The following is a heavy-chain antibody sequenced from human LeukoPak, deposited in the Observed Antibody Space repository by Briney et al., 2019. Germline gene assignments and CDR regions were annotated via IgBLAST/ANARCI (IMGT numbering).Heavy chain of an antibody. CDR3: ARAPHYYDSSGYYYVDY. CDR2: ISAYNGNT. D-gene: IGHD3-22*01. J-gene: IGHJ4*02. CDR1: GYTFTSYG. V-gene: IGHV1-18*01. Sequence: ASVKVPCKASGYTFTSYGISWVRQAPGQGLEWMGWISAYNGNTNYAQKLQGRVTMTTDTSTSTAYMELRSLRSDDTAVYYCARAPHYYDSSGYYYVDYWGQGTLVTVSS.